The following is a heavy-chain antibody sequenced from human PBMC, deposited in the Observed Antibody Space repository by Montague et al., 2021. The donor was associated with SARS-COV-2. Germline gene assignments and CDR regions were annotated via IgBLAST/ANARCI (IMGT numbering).Heavy chain of an antibody. V-gene: IGHV4-61*02. D-gene: IGHD3-9*01. CDR1: GDPINSGSYY. CDR2: IYTSGRT. CDR3: AGPDWLKH. Sequence: LSLPCPVSGDPINSGSYYWSWIRQPAGKGLEWIGRIYTSGRTNYNPSLRSRINMSLDTSKSRFSLNLTSVTAADTAVYYCAGPDWLKHWGQGALATVSS. J-gene: IGHJ1*01.